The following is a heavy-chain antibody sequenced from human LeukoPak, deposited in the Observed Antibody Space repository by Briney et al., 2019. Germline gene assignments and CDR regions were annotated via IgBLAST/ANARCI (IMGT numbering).Heavy chain of an antibody. V-gene: IGHV4-39*01. CDR1: GASISSSSYY. Sequence: SETLSLTCTVYGASISSSSYYWGWLRQTPGKGLEWIGSIYYSGSTYYNPSLKSRVTISVDTSKNQFSLKLSSVTAADTAVYYCARPFGWFEAFDIWGQGTMVTVSS. CDR2: IYYSGST. J-gene: IGHJ3*02. D-gene: IGHD3-9*01. CDR3: ARPFGWFEAFDI.